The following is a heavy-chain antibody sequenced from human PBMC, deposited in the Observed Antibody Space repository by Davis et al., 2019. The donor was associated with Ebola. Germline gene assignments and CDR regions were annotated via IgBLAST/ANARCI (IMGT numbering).Heavy chain of an antibody. J-gene: IGHJ5*02. CDR1: GYTFTSYD. CDR2: MNPNSGNT. V-gene: IGHV1-8*01. CDR3: ARERILLAWFDP. D-gene: IGHD2-15*01. Sequence: ASVKVSCKASGYTFTSYDINWVRQATGQGLEWMGWMNPNSGNTDYAQKLQGRVTMTTDTSTSTAYMELRSLRSDDTAVYYCARERILLAWFDPWGQGTLVTVSS.